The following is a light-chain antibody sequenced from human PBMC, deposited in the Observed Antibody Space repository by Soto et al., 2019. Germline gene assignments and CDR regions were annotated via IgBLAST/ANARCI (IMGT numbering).Light chain of an antibody. J-gene: IGLJ3*02. Sequence: QSVLTQPPSASGSPGQSVTISCTGTSSDVGGYNYVSWYLQYPGTAPKLMIYEVTKRPSGVPDRFSGSKSGNTASLTVSGLQPEDEADYYCISYAGTGNFWVFGGGTKLTVL. V-gene: IGLV2-8*01. CDR1: SSDVGGYNY. CDR2: EVT. CDR3: ISYAGTGNFWV.